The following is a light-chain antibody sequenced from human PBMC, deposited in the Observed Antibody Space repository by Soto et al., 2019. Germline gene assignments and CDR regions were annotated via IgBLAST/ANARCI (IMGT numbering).Light chain of an antibody. V-gene: IGLV2-8*01. CDR1: SSDVGGYNY. J-gene: IGLJ1*01. CDR2: EVS. Sequence: QSALTQPPSASVSPGQSVTISCTGTSSDVGGYNYVSWYQQHPGKAPKLMIYEVSKRPSGVTDRFSGSKSGNTASLTVSGLQAEDEADYYCSSHAGSKSVFGTGTKLTVL. CDR3: SSHAGSKSV.